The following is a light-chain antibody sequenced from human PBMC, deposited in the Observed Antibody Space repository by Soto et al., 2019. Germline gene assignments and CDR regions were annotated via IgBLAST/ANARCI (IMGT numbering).Light chain of an antibody. V-gene: IGKV1-12*01. Sequence: DIQMTQSPSSVSASVGDRVTITCRASQGVRSWLAWYQQKPGKGPKLLIHTASRLQSGVPSRFSGSGSGTDFTLTISYLQPDDFAIYYCQQSNSFPWTFGQGTKVEIK. J-gene: IGKJ1*01. CDR2: TAS. CDR3: QQSNSFPWT. CDR1: QGVRSW.